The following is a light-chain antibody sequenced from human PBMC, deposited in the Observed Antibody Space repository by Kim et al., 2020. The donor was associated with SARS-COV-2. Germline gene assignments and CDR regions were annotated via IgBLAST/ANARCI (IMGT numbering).Light chain of an antibody. V-gene: IGLV1-51*01. CDR1: SSNIGNNY. CDR3: GTWDSSLSAVV. Sequence: QSVLTQPPSVSAAPGQKVSIPCSGGSSNIGNNYVYWYQQFPGTAPKLLIYDNNKRPSGIPDRFSGSKSGTSATLGITGLQTGDEADYYCGTWDSSLSAVVFGGGTQLTVL. CDR2: DNN. J-gene: IGLJ3*02.